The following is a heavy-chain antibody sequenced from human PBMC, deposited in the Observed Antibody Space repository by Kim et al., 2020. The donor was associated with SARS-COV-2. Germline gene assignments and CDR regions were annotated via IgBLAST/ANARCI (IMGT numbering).Heavy chain of an antibody. CDR3: ARGYQLHTYGMDV. Sequence: ASVKVSCKASGYTFTGYYMHWVRQAPGQGLEWMGRINPNSGCTNYAQKFQGRVTMTRDTSISTAYMELSRLTSDDTALYYCARGYQLHTYGMDVWGQGTTVTVSS. CDR1: GYTFTGYY. J-gene: IGHJ6*02. CDR2: INPNSGCT. V-gene: IGHV1-2*06. D-gene: IGHD2-2*01.